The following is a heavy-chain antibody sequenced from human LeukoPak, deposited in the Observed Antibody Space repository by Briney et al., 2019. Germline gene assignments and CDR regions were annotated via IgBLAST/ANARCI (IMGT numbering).Heavy chain of an antibody. CDR2: IYYSGST. Sequence: SETLSLTRTVSGGSISSSSYFWAWIRQPPGMGLEWIGNIYYSGSTYYNPSLQSRVTISVDTSKNQFSLKLNSVTAADTAVYYCARDHFRVGCSTTSCYGVDPWGQGTLVTVSS. J-gene: IGHJ5*02. CDR3: ARDHFRVGCSTTSCYGVDP. V-gene: IGHV4-39*07. CDR1: GGSISSSSYF. D-gene: IGHD2-2*01.